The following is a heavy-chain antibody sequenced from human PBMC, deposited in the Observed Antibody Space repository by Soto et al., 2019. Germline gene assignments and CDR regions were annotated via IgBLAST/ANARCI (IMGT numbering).Heavy chain of an antibody. CDR3: AKKIPIRVYDFWSGYDWFDP. D-gene: IGHD3-3*01. Sequence: PGGSLRLSCAASGFTFSSYAMSWVRQAPGKGLEWVSAISGSGGSTYYADSVKSRFTNSRDNSKNTLYLQMNSLRAEDTAVYYFAKKIPIRVYDFWSGYDWFDPWGQGTLVTVSS. V-gene: IGHV3-23*01. CDR1: GFTFSSYA. CDR2: ISGSGGST. J-gene: IGHJ5*02.